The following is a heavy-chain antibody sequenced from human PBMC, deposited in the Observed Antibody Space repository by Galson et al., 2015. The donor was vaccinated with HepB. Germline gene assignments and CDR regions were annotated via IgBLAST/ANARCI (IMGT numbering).Heavy chain of an antibody. J-gene: IGHJ4*02. CDR2: IYYSGST. D-gene: IGHD6-19*01. V-gene: IGHV4-61*01. CDR1: GGSVSSGSYY. Sequence: SETLSLTCTVSGGSVSSGSYYWSWIRQPPGTGLEWIGYIYYSGSTNYNPSLKSRVTISVDTSKNQFSLKLSSVTAADTAVYYCARVGSSGLDDYFDYWGQGTLVTVSS. CDR3: ARVGSSGLDDYFDY.